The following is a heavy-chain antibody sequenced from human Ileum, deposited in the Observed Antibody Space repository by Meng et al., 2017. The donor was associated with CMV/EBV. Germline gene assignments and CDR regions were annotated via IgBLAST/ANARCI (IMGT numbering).Heavy chain of an antibody. CDR2: INPNSGGT. CDR3: ARGSNYGSGSYVYFQH. Sequence: ASVKVSFKASGYTFTGYYMHWVRQAPGQGLEWMGWINPNSGGTNYAQKFQGRVTMTRDTSISTAYMELSRLRSDDTAVYYCARGSNYGSGSYVYFQHWGQGTLVTVSS. J-gene: IGHJ1*01. D-gene: IGHD3-10*01. CDR1: GYTFTGYY. V-gene: IGHV1-2*02.